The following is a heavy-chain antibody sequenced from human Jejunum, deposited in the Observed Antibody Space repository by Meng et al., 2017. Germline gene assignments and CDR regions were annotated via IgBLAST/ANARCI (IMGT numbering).Heavy chain of an antibody. CDR3: ARMDSAFHYFDY. CDR2: IYHTGSP. V-gene: IGHV4-30-2*01. D-gene: IGHD2-2*03. J-gene: IGHJ4*02. Sequence: QLQRQQSGSGLVKPSQTLSLTCAVSGGSINSDGYTWGWIRQPPGKGLEWIGYIYHTGSPYYNPSLKSRLTISVDRSENQFSLKLSSVTAADTAVYYCARMDSAFHYFDYWGQGTLVTVSS. CDR1: GGSINSDGYT.